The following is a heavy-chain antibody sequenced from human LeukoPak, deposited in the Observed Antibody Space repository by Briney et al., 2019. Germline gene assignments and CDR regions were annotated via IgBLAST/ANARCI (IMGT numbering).Heavy chain of an antibody. V-gene: IGHV3-30*02. D-gene: IGHD5-24*01. Sequence: HAGGSLRLSCAASGFTFSTDGMHWVRQAPGKGLEWVAFIRYDGSNKYYADSVKGRFTISRDNAKNSLYLQMNSLRAEDTAVYYCAIQGWLQLNFVDYWGQGALVTVSS. J-gene: IGHJ4*02. CDR2: IRYDGSNK. CDR3: AIQGWLQLNFVDY. CDR1: GFTFSTDG.